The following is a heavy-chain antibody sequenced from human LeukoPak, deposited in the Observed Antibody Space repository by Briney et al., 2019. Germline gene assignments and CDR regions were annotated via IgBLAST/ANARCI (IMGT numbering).Heavy chain of an antibody. J-gene: IGHJ6*03. V-gene: IGHV4-61*02. CDR2: IYTSGST. CDR3: ARDFGTPTYYDILTGSRRYYYMDV. Sequence: SETLSLTCTVSGGSISSGSYYWSWIRQPAGKGLEWIGRIYTSGSTNYNPSLKSRVTISVDTSKNQFSLKLSSVTAADTAVYYCARDFGTPTYYDILTGSRRYYYMDVWGKGTTVTISS. D-gene: IGHD3-9*01. CDR1: GGSISSGSYY.